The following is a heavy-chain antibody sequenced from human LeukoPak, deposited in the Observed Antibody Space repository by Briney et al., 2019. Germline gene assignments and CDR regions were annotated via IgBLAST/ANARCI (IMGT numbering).Heavy chain of an antibody. J-gene: IGHJ4*02. Sequence: GGSLRLSCAASGFTFSSYSMNWVRQAPGKGLEWVSYISSSSSTIYYADSVKGRFTISRDNAKNSLYLQMNSLGAEDTAVYYCARDNQYCSGGSCYPGFFDYWGQGTLVTVSS. CDR1: GFTFSSYS. V-gene: IGHV3-48*01. CDR2: ISSSSSTI. CDR3: ARDNQYCSGGSCYPGFFDY. D-gene: IGHD2-15*01.